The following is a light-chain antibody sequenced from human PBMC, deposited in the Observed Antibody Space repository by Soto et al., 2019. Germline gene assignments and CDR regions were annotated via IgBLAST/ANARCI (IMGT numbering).Light chain of an antibody. CDR1: SSDIGGYNY. Sequence: QSALTQPPSASGSPGQSVTISCTGTSSDIGGYNYVSWYQQHPGKAPKLMIYEVSKRPSGVPDRFSGSKSGNTASLTVSGPQGEDEGDYYCSSYAGSNNVVFGGGTKVTVL. V-gene: IGLV2-8*01. CDR2: EVS. CDR3: SSYAGSNNVV. J-gene: IGLJ2*01.